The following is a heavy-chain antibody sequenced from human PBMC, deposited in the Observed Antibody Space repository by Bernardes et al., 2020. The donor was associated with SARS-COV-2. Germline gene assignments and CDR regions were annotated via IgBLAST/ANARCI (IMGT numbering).Heavy chain of an antibody. Sequence: SETLSLTCAVHGGSSSGYYWSWIRQPPGKGLEWIGEINHSGSTNYNPSLKSRVTISVDTSKNQFSLKLSSVTAADTAVYYCEGSTSNNYYYYGMDVWGQGTTVTVSS. D-gene: IGHD2-2*01. CDR1: GGSSSGYY. CDR3: EGSTSNNYYYYGMDV. J-gene: IGHJ6*02. V-gene: IGHV4-34*01. CDR2: INHSGST.